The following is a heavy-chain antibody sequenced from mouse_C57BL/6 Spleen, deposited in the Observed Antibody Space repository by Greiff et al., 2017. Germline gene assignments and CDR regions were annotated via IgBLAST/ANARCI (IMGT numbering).Heavy chain of an antibody. CDR1: GFNIQDYY. J-gene: IGHJ2*01. CDR2: IDPEDGDT. V-gene: IGHV14-1*01. CDR3: TTRGGYYVGVFDY. D-gene: IGHD2-3*01. Sequence: VQLQQSGAELVRPGASVKLSCTASGFNIQDYYMHWVKQRPEQGLEWIGRIDPEDGDTEYAPKFQGKATMTADTSSNTAYLQLSSLTSEDTAVYYCTTRGGYYVGVFDYWGQGTTRTVSS.